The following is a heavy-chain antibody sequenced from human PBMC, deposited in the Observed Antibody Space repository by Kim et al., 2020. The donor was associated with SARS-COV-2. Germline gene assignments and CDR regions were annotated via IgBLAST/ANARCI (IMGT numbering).Heavy chain of an antibody. CDR3: AREEEGKWFDP. V-gene: IGHV4-31*03. Sequence: SETLSLTCTVSGGSISSGGYYWSWIRQHPGKGLEWIGYIYYSGSTYYNPSLKSRVTISVDTSKNQFSLKLSSVTAADTAVYYCAREEEGKWFDPWGQGTLVTVSS. CDR1: GGSISSGGYY. CDR2: IYYSGST. J-gene: IGHJ5*02.